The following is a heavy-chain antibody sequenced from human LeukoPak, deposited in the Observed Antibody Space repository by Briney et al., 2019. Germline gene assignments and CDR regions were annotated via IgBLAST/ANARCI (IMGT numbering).Heavy chain of an antibody. Sequence: SGPTLVKXTQTLTLTCTFSGFSLTTNGVGVGWVPQPPGKALEWLALIYWDDDARYSPSLRTRLTITKDTSKKQVVLTMTNMDPADTATYYCAHRPNSGWYYFDYWGQGTLVTVSS. J-gene: IGHJ4*02. CDR1: GFSLTTNGVG. CDR2: IYWDDDA. D-gene: IGHD2/OR15-2a*01. V-gene: IGHV2-5*02. CDR3: AHRPNSGWYYFDY.